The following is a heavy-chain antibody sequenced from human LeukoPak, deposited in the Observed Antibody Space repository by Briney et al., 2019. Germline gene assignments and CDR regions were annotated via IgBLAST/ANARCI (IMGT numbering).Heavy chain of an antibody. V-gene: IGHV4-39*01. J-gene: IGHJ4*02. CDR2: IYYSGST. CDR3: ARQVVAVAGTGYFDY. Sequence: SETLSLTCTVSGGSIRSSSYYCGWIRQPPGKGLEWIGSIYYSGSTYYNASLKSRGTISVDTSKNQFSLKLNSVTAADTAVCFYARQVVAVAGTGYFDYWGQGTLVTVSS. CDR1: GGSIRSSSYY. D-gene: IGHD6-19*01.